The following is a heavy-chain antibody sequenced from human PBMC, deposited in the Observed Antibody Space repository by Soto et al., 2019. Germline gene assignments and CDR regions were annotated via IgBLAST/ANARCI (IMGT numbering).Heavy chain of an antibody. J-gene: IGHJ4*02. CDR1: GFSLSNARMG. V-gene: IGHV2-26*01. CDR2: IFSNDEK. CDR3: ARLTTPPYSSGWYSGYDY. D-gene: IGHD6-19*01. Sequence: SGPTLVNPTETLTLTCTVSGFSLSNARMGVSWIRQPPGKALEWLAHIFSNDEKSYSTSLKSRLTISKDTSKSQVVLTMTNMDPVDTATYYCARLTTPPYSSGWYSGYDYWGQGTLVTVSS.